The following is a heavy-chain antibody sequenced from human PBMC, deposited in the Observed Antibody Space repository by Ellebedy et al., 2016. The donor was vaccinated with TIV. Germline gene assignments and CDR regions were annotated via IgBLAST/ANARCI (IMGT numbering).Heavy chain of an antibody. J-gene: IGHJ6*02. V-gene: IGHV4-39*01. Sequence: SETLSLTCTVSGDSISSSSYYWGWIRQPPGKGLEWIGSFYYGGNTYYNPSLKSRVTISVDTSKNQFSLKLSSVTAADTAVYYCATVPDYEVYYYFGMDVWGQGTTVTVSS. D-gene: IGHD4/OR15-4a*01. CDR3: ATVPDYEVYYYFGMDV. CDR1: GDSISSSSYY. CDR2: FYYGGNT.